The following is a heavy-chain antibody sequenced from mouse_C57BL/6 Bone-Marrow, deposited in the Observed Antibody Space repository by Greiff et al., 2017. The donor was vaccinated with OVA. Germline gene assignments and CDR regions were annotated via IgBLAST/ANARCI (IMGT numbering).Heavy chain of an antibody. CDR1: GYTFTDYE. CDR2: IDPETGGT. Sequence: VQLQQSVAELVRPGASVTLSCKASGYTFTDYEMHWVKQTPVHGLEWIGAIDPETGGTAYNQKFKGKAILTADKSSSTAYMELRSLTSEDSAVYYCTRDAYYYAMDYWGQGTSVTVSS. J-gene: IGHJ4*01. V-gene: IGHV1-15*01. CDR3: TRDAYYYAMDY.